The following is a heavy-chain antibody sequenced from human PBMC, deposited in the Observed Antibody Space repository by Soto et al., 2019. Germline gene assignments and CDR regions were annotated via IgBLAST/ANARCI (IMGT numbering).Heavy chain of an antibody. CDR3: ARAFERVQGLQQLVHFGWFDP. CDR2: IWYDGSNK. CDR1: GFTFSSYG. Sequence: GGSLRLSYAASGFTFSSYGMHWVRQAPGKGLEWVAVIWYDGSNKYYADSVKGRFTISRDNSKNTLYLQMNSLRAEDTAVYYCARAFERVQGLQQLVHFGWFDPWGQGTLVTVSS. V-gene: IGHV3-33*01. D-gene: IGHD6-13*01. J-gene: IGHJ5*02.